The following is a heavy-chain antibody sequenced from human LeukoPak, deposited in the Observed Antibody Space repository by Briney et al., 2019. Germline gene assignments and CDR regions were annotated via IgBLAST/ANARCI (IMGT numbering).Heavy chain of an antibody. V-gene: IGHV1-24*01. D-gene: IGHD1-26*01. CDR1: GYXLXELS. CDR2: FDPEDGET. CDR3: ATGIVGGAGY. J-gene: IGHJ4*02. Sequence: TVSCXVXGYXLXELSMHWVRQAPGKGLEWMGGFDPEDGETIYAQKFQGRVTMTEDPSTDTAYMELSSLRSEDTAVYYCATGIVGGAGYWGQGTLVTVSS.